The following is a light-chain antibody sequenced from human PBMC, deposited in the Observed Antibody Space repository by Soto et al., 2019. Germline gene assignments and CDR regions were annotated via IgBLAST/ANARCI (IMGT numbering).Light chain of an antibody. CDR2: GTS. CDR3: EYYGSSIT. V-gene: IGKV3-20*01. Sequence: EIVLTQSPGTLSLSPGERVTLSCRTSQSISNNHLARYQKKPGQAPRLLIHGTSNRATGIPDRFSGSGSGTDFTLTFSRLEPEDVAVYYCEYYGSSITFGGGTKVEIK. CDR1: QSISNNH. J-gene: IGKJ4*01.